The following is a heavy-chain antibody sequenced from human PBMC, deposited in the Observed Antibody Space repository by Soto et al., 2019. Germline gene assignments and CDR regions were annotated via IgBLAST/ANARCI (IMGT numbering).Heavy chain of an antibody. CDR1: GFTFSSYA. D-gene: IGHD2-15*01. CDR3: AHRPSYCSGGSCYSGFDY. J-gene: IGHJ4*02. Sequence: GGSLRLSCAASGFTFSSYAMSWVRQAPGKGLEWVSAISGSGGSTYYADSVKGRFTISRDNSKNTLYLQMTNMDPVDTATYYCAHRPSYCSGGSCYSGFDYWGQGTLVTVSS. CDR2: ISGSGGST. V-gene: IGHV3-23*01.